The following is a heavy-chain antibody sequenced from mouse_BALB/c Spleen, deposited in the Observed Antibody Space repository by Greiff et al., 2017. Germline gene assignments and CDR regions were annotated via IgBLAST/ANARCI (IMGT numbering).Heavy chain of an antibody. V-gene: IGHV6-6*02. Sequence: EVMLVESGGGLVQPGGSMKLSCVASGFTFSNYWMNWVRQSPEKGLEWVAEIRLKSNNYATHYAESVKGRFTISRDDSKSSVYLQMNNLRAEDTGIYYCTRRGHYYAMDYWGQGTSVTVSS. CDR3: TRRGHYYAMDY. J-gene: IGHJ4*01. CDR1: GFTFSNYW. CDR2: IRLKSNNYAT.